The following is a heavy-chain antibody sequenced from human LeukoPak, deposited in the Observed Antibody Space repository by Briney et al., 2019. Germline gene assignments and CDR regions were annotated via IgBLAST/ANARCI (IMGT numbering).Heavy chain of an antibody. D-gene: IGHD3-10*01. CDR3: ATLLYGSGSYPTRDDAFDI. CDR2: ICHSGST. V-gene: IGHV4-59*01. CDR1: GGSISSYY. J-gene: IGHJ3*02. Sequence: SETLSLTCTVSGGSISSYYWSWIRQPPGKGLEWIGYICHSGSTNYNPSLKSRVTISVDTSKNQFSLKLSSVTAADTAVYYCATLLYGSGSYPTRDDAFDIWGQGTMVTVSS.